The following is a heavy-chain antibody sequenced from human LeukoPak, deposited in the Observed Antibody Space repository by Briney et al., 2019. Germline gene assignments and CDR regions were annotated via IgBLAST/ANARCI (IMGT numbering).Heavy chain of an antibody. J-gene: IGHJ5*02. D-gene: IGHD3-10*01. CDR2: ISSSSATI. CDR1: GFTFSSNT. V-gene: IGHV3-48*01. CDR3: ASLYGSGPNWFDP. Sequence: PGGSLRLSCAASGFTFSSNTMNWVRQAPGKGLEWVSYISSSSATIYYADSVKGRFTISRDNAKNSLHLQMNSLRAEDTAVYYCASLYGSGPNWFDPWGQGTLVTVSS.